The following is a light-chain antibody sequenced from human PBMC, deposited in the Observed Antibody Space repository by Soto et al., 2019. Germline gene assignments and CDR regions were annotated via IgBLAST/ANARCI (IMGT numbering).Light chain of an antibody. CDR3: SSFTTSSTRI. J-gene: IGLJ2*01. CDR1: SSDVGGYNY. Sequence: QSALTQPASVSGSPGQSITISCTGTSSDVGGYNYISWYQQHPGKVPKLLIYEVNNRPSGVSNRFYGSKSGNTASLTISGLQAEDDADYYCSSFTTSSTRIFGGGTKLTVL. CDR2: EVN. V-gene: IGLV2-14*01.